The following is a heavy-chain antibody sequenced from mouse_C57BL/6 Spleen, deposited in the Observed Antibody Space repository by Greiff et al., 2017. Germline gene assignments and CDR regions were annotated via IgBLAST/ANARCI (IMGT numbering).Heavy chain of an antibody. CDR2: IYPGGGYT. D-gene: IGHD1-1*01. CDR3: ARRTTQYAMDY. Sequence: VQLQQSGAELVRPGTSVKMSCKASGYTFTNYWIGWAKQRPGHGLEWIGDIYPGGGYTNYNEKFKGKATLTADKSSSTAYMQFSGLTSEDSAIYFCARRTTQYAMDYWGQGTSVTVSS. CDR1: GYTFTNYW. V-gene: IGHV1-63*01. J-gene: IGHJ4*01.